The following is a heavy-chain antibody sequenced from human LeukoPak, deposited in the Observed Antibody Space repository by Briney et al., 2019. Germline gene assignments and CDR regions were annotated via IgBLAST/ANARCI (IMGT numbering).Heavy chain of an antibody. CDR2: IKKDGSEK. CDR1: GLTFSNYC. J-gene: IGHJ5*02. D-gene: IGHD3-3*01. CDR3: AKDRPISGYTPLP. Sequence: PGGSLRLSCVVSGLTFSNYCMTWVRQAPGKGLEWVANIKKDGSEKFYVDSVKGRFTISRDNSKSTLHLQMNSLRAEDTAVYYCAKDRPISGYTPLPWGREPLVTVPS. V-gene: IGHV3-7*03.